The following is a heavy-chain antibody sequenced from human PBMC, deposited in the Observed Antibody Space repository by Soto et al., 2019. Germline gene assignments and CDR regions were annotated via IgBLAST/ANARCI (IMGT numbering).Heavy chain of an antibody. CDR2: IDPGNGNT. CDR1: GYTFTAYA. D-gene: IGHD2-21*02. J-gene: IGHJ3*01. CDR3: ASFNTVRVVTAMPL. V-gene: IGHV1-3*01. Sequence: QVQLVQSGAEVKRPGASVRISCRASGYTFTAYAMHWVRQAPGQRLEWMGWIDPGNGNTRYSRSFQGRVSITRDTSASTVYMDLTDLRSEDTAVYYCASFNTVRVVTAMPLWGQGTMVTVSS.